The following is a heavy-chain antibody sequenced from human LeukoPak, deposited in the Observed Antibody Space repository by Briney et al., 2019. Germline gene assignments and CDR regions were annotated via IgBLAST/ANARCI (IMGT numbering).Heavy chain of an antibody. CDR1: GFTFRNYV. Sequence: GGSLRLSCAASGFTFRNYVIHWVRQAPGKGLEWVAVTSSDLNVKLYADSVKGRFTISRDNSRSTLYLQMNSLRPDDTAIYYCAREGYYGSGSPPSLYFDYWGQGTLVTVSS. V-gene: IGHV3-30-3*01. J-gene: IGHJ4*02. CDR2: TSSDLNVK. D-gene: IGHD3-10*01. CDR3: AREGYYGSGSPPSLYFDY.